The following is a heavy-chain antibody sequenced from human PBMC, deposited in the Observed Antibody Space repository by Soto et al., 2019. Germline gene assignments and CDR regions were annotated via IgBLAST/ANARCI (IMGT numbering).Heavy chain of an antibody. CDR1: GGSISSGDYY. V-gene: IGHV4-30-4*01. Sequence: SETLSLTCSVSGGSISSGDYYWSWIRQPPGKGLEWIGYIYYSGSTYYNPSLKSRVTISVDTSKNQFSLKLSSVTAADTAVYYCARRPQDCSGGRCYLYFHHWGQGTLVTVSS. D-gene: IGHD2-15*01. CDR3: ARRPQDCSGGRCYLYFHH. J-gene: IGHJ1*01. CDR2: IYYSGST.